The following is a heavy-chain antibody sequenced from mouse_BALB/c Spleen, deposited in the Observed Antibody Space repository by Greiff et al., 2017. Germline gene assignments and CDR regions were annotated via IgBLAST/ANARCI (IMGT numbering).Heavy chain of an antibody. CDR3: ARAGTWFAY. CDR2: IWAGGST. J-gene: IGHJ3*01. V-gene: IGHV2-9*02. D-gene: IGHD4-1*01. Sequence: QVQLKQSGPGLVQPSQSLSITCTVSGFSLTSYGVHWVRQPPGKGLEWLGVIWAGGSTNYNSALMSRLSISKDNSKSQVFLKMNSLQTDDTAMYYCARAGTWFAYWGQGTLVTVSA. CDR1: GFSLTSYG.